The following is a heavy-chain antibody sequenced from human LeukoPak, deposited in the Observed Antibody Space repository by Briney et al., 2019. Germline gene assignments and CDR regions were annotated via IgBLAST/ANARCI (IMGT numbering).Heavy chain of an antibody. CDR2: ISGSGGST. V-gene: IGHV3-23*01. Sequence: GGSLRLSCAASGFTFSSYAMSWVRQAPGKGLEWVSAISGSGGSTYYADPVKGRFTISRDNSKNTLYLQMNSLRAEDTAVYYCASRLWFGELSYFFDYWGQGTQVTVSS. CDR1: GFTFSSYA. CDR3: ASRLWFGELSYFFDY. J-gene: IGHJ4*02. D-gene: IGHD3-10*01.